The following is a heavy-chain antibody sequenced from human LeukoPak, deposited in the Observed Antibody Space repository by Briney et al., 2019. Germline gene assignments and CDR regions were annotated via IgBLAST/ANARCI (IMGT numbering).Heavy chain of an antibody. Sequence: SETLSLTCTVSGGSISSYYWSWIRQPPGKGLEWIGYIYYSGSTNYNPSLKSRVTISVDTSKNQFSLKLSSVTAADTVVYYCARHVAAAGIDYWGQGTLVTVSS. CDR2: IYYSGST. CDR1: GGSISSYY. J-gene: IGHJ4*02. D-gene: IGHD6-13*01. CDR3: ARHVAAAGIDY. V-gene: IGHV4-59*08.